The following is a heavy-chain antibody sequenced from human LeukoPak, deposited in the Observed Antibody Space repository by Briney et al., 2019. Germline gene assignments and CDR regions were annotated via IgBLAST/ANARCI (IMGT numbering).Heavy chain of an antibody. D-gene: IGHD5-12*01. Sequence: SETLSLTCAVYGGSFSGYYWSWIRQPPGKGLEWIGEINHSGSTNYNLSLKSRVTISVDTSKNQFSLKLSSVTAADTAVYYCARGGGGYDSKYYFDYWGQGTLVTVSS. CDR3: ARGGGGYDSKYYFDY. J-gene: IGHJ4*02. V-gene: IGHV4-34*01. CDR1: GGSFSGYY. CDR2: INHSGST.